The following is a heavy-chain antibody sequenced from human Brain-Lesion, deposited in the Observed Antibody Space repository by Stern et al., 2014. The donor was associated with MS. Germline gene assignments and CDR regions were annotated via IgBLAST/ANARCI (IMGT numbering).Heavy chain of an antibody. CDR3: ARGRVVPGFQYYATDV. CDR2: IFNRGST. CDR1: GGSISSGGYY. V-gene: IGHV4-61*02. D-gene: IGHD2-2*01. J-gene: IGHJ6*02. Sequence: QVQLQESGPGLVKPSQTLSLSCTVSGGSISSGGYYWSWIRPPAGKGLDWIGRIFNRGSTSYNPFLKRRGTPSKNTSKNQFLLRLNPMPAADTAVYYCARGRVVPGFQYYATDVWGQGTTVIVSS.